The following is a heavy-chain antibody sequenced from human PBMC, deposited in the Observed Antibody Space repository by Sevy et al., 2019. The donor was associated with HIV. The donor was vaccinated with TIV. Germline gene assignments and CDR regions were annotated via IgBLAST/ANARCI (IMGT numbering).Heavy chain of an antibody. J-gene: IGHJ4*02. D-gene: IGHD2-8*01. CDR3: ARVAVEYCTNDSYHRFDH. V-gene: IGHV3-30*04. CDR1: GFTFPIYS. CDR2: ISYDGNYK. Sequence: GGSLRLSCVASGFTFPIYSVLWVRQAPGKGLEWLTLISYDGNYKYYADSVKGRFTISRDNSNNILYLQMSSLRVEDTALYFCARVAVEYCTNDSYHRFDHRGLGTLVTVSS.